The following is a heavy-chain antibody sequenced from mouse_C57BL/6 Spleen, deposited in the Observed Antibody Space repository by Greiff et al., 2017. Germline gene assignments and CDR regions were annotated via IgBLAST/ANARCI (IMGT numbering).Heavy chain of an antibody. CDR1: GFSFNTYA. Sequence: VKVVESGGGLVQPKGSLKLSCAASGFSFNTYAMNWVRQAPGKGLEWVARIRSKSNNYATYYADSVKDRFTISRDDSESMLYLQMNNLKTEDTAMYYCVRTEGFYDYDSYAMDYWGQGTSVTVSS. D-gene: IGHD2-4*01. V-gene: IGHV10-1*01. CDR3: VRTEGFYDYDSYAMDY. CDR2: IRSKSNNYAT. J-gene: IGHJ4*01.